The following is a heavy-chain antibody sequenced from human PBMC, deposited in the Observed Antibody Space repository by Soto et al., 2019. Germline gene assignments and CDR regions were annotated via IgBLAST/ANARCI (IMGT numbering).Heavy chain of an antibody. J-gene: IGHJ4*02. CDR1: GFTFSDYY. CDR3: ARGLAGVAAGVVDY. CDR2: ISSSGSTI. Sequence: PGGSLRLSCAASGFTFSDYYMSWIRQAPGKGLEWVSYISSSGSTIYYADAVKGRFTISRDNAKNTLYLQINSLRAEDTAVYFCARGLAGVAAGVVDYWGQGTLVTVSS. V-gene: IGHV3-11*04. D-gene: IGHD6-13*01.